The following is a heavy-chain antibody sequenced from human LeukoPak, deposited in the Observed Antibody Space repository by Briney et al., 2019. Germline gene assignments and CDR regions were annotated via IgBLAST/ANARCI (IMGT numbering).Heavy chain of an antibody. CDR2: IYLGDSDT. CDR1: GSSFTSYW. Sequence: GESLKISCKGSGSSFTSYWIGWVRQMPGKGLEWMGSIYLGDSDTRYSPSFQGQVTISADKSISTPYLQWSSLKASDTAMYYCARHGGYCSSTSCYTAYSYYYMDVWGKGTTVTVSS. CDR3: ARHGGYCSSTSCYTAYSYYYMDV. D-gene: IGHD2-2*02. J-gene: IGHJ6*03. V-gene: IGHV5-51*01.